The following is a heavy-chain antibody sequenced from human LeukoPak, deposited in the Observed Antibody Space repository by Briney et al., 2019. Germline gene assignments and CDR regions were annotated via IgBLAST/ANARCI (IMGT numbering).Heavy chain of an antibody. V-gene: IGHV4-39*01. D-gene: IGHD3-22*01. CDR2: IYYSGTL. CDR3: ARLLYDRSGYYYFDF. CDR1: GGSIGTSTYY. Sequence: SETLSLTCTVSGGSIGTSTYYWGWIRQPPGKGLEWLGSIYYSGTLYHNPSLKSRVTISVDTSKNQFSLKLTSVTAADTAVYYCARLLYDRSGYYYFDFWGQGTLVTVSS. J-gene: IGHJ4*02.